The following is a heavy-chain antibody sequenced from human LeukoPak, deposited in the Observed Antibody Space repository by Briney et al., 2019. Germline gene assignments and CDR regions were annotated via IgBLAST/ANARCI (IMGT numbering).Heavy chain of an antibody. CDR1: GFTFSSYS. Sequence: GSLRLSCAASGFTFSSYSMNWVRQAPGKGLEWVSYISSSSSTIYYADSVKGRFTISRDNAKNSLYLQMNSLRDEDTAVYYCAREIVGTHKSRFDPWGQGTLVTVSS. CDR2: ISSSSSTI. V-gene: IGHV3-48*02. CDR3: AREIVGTHKSRFDP. D-gene: IGHD1-26*01. J-gene: IGHJ5*02.